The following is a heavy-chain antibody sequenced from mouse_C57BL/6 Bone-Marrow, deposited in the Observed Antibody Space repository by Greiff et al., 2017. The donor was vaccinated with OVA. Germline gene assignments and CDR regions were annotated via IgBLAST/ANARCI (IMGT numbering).Heavy chain of an antibody. CDR2: IYPRSGNT. V-gene: IGHV1-81*01. CDR3: AREGGSSSAWFAY. CDR1: GYTFTSYG. Sequence: QVQLQQSGAELARPGASVKLSCKASGYTFTSYGISWVKQRTGQGLEWIGEIYPRSGNTYYNEKFKGKATLTADKSSSTAYMELRSLTSEDSAVYVCAREGGSSSAWFAYWGQGTLVTVSA. D-gene: IGHD1-1*01. J-gene: IGHJ3*01.